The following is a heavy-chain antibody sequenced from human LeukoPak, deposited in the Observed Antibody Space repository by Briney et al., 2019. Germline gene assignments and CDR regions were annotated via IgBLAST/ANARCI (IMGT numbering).Heavy chain of an antibody. CDR2: TRNKANSYTT. CDR3: ATEYGDYLV. CDR1: GFTFSSYA. D-gene: IGHD4-17*01. J-gene: IGHJ4*02. V-gene: IGHV3-72*01. Sequence: PGGSLRLSCIASGFTFSSYAMSWVRQAPGKGLEWVGRTRNKANSYTTEYAASVKGRFTISRDDSKNSLYLQMNSLKTEDTAVYYCATEYGDYLVWGQGTLVTVSS.